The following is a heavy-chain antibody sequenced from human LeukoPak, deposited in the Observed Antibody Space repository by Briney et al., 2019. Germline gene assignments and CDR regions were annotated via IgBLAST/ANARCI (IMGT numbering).Heavy chain of an antibody. CDR1: GYTFTSYD. J-gene: IGHJ6*03. D-gene: IGHD3-10*01. Sequence: ASVKDSCKASGYTFTSYDINWVRQATGQGLEWMGWMNPNSGNTGYAQKFQGRVTITRNTSISTAYMELSSLRSEDTAVYYCARGRKDMVRGVIRTYYYYMDVWGKGTTVTVSS. V-gene: IGHV1-8*01. CDR2: MNPNSGNT. CDR3: ARGRKDMVRGVIRTYYYYMDV.